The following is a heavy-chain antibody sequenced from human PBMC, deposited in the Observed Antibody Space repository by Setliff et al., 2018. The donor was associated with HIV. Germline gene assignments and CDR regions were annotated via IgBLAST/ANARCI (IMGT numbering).Heavy chain of an antibody. J-gene: IGHJ5*02. CDR1: GFTFSDYA. CDR3: ARGKKWFDP. Sequence: GGSLRLSCAASGFTFSDYAITWVRQAPGKGLEWVANINQDGSEQNFVDSVTGRFTISRDNSKNSLFLQMNSLRAEDTAVYYCARGKKWFDPWGQGTLVTVSS. CDR2: INQDGSEQ. V-gene: IGHV3-7*03.